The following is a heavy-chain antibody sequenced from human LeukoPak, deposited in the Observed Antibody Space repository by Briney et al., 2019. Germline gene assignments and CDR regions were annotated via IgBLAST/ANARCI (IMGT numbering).Heavy chain of an antibody. CDR1: GDSINSLDL. CDR2: IKSKTDGGTT. J-gene: IGHJ5*02. Sequence: PSGTLSLTCTVSGDSINSLDLWSWVRQAPGKGLEWVGRIKSKTDGGTTDYAAPVKGRVTISRDDSKNTLYLQMNSLKTEDTAVYYCTELYVAWGQGTLVTVSS. V-gene: IGHV3-15*01. CDR3: TELYVA. D-gene: IGHD1-7*01.